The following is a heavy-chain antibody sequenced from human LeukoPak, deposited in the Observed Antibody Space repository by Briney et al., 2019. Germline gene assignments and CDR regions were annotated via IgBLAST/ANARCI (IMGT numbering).Heavy chain of an antibody. D-gene: IGHD2-2*01. J-gene: IGHJ3*02. CDR2: INSRGSA. CDR1: GDSITSNYYF. Sequence: SETLSLTCTVSGDSITSNYYFWSWIRQHPGAGLEWIGYINSRGSAYYNPSLGSRVTVSIDTSKKQFSLNLSFVTAADTAVYFCAREVIEPSATDAFDIWGQGTMVTVSS. CDR3: AREVIEPSATDAFDI. V-gene: IGHV4-31*03.